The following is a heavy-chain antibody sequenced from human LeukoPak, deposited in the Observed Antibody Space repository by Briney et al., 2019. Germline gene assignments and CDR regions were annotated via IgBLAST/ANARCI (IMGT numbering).Heavy chain of an antibody. CDR2: IIPIFGTA. CDR1: GYTFTSYG. V-gene: IGHV1-69*05. Sequence: SVKVSCKASGYTFTSYGISWVRQAPGQGLEWMGGIIPIFGTANYAQKFQGRVTITTDESTSTAYMELSSLRSEDTAVYYCARVTGYCSSTSCYGFRAFDIWGQGTMVTVSS. J-gene: IGHJ3*02. CDR3: ARVTGYCSSTSCYGFRAFDI. D-gene: IGHD2-2*03.